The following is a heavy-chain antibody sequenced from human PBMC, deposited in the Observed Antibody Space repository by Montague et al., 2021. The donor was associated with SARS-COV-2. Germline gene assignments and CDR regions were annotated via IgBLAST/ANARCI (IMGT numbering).Heavy chain of an antibody. CDR2: TIYTGSAWYN. Sequence: CAISGVSVSTYGVAWDWIRQSPSRGLEWLGMTIYTGSAWYNEYAESVKGRITINSDTPKNQFSLHLISVTPEDTAVYYCARHSYRTFDFWGQGTLVTVSS. CDR3: ARHSYRTFDF. J-gene: IGHJ4*02. D-gene: IGHD3-10*01. CDR1: GVSVSTYGVA. V-gene: IGHV6-1*01.